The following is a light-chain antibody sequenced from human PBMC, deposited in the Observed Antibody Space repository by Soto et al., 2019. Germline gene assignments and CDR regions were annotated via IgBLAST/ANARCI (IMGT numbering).Light chain of an antibody. Sequence: SYELTQPPSVSVSPGQTASITCSGDKLGNKYACWYQQKPGQSPVLVIXXXXXRPXGXPXXXXXXXSGNTATLTISGTQAXXEADYYCQAWDSSNVVFGGGTKLTVL. V-gene: IGLV3-1*01. CDR1: KLGNKY. CDR3: QAWDSSNVV. J-gene: IGLJ2*01. CDR2: XXX.